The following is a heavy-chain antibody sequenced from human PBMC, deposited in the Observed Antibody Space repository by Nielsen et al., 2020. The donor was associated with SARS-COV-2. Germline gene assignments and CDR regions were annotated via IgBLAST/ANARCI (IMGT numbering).Heavy chain of an antibody. Sequence: GESLKISCAASQFTFSSYWLSWVRQVPGKGLEWVADIKMDGSDKYYLDSVKGRFTISRDNAKNSLFLQMNSLRAGDTAVYYCARRITGSYYRYFDYWDQGTLVTVSS. CDR3: ARRITGSYYRYFDY. CDR1: QFTFSSYW. CDR2: IKMDGSDK. J-gene: IGHJ4*02. V-gene: IGHV3-7*03. D-gene: IGHD1-26*01.